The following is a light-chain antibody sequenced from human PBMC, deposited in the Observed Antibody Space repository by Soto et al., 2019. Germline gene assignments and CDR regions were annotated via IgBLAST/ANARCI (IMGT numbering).Light chain of an antibody. Sequence: QPVLTQPPSASGTPGQRVTISCSGTTSNIGTNAVCWYQQFPGTAPKLVIYSDNQRPSGAPDRVSGSKSGTSASLAISGLQSGDGADYYCTTWDDSLNAWVFGGGTQLTVL. CDR2: SDN. V-gene: IGLV1-44*01. J-gene: IGLJ3*02. CDR3: TTWDDSLNAWV. CDR1: TSNIGTNA.